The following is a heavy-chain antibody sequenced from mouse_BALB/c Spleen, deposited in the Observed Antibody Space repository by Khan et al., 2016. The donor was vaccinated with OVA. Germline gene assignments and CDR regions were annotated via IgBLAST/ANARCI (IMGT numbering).Heavy chain of an antibody. D-gene: IGHD2-4*01. V-gene: IGHV3-2*02. CDR3: ARKDYYDYDPFPY. J-gene: IGHJ3*01. Sequence: QLEESGPGLVKPSQSLSLTCTVTGYSITSEYTWNWIRPFPGNKLEWMGFISYSGNTRYNPSLKSRISITRDTSKNQFFLQLNSVTSEDTATYYCARKDYYDYDPFPYWGQGTLVTVSA. CDR2: ISYSGNT. CDR1: GYSITSEYT.